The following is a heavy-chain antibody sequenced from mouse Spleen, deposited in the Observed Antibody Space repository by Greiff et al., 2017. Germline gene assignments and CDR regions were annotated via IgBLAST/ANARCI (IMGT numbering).Heavy chain of an antibody. CDR1: GYAFSSSW. CDR2: IYPGDGDT. J-gene: IGHJ2*01. CDR3: AREGDYDAFDY. V-gene: IGHV1-82*01. Sequence: VHLVESGPELVKPGASVKISCKASGYAFSSSWMNWVKQRPGKGLEWIGRIYPGDGDTNYNGKFKGKATLTADKSSSTAYMQLSSLTSEDSAVYFCAREGDYDAFDYWGQGTTLTVSS. D-gene: IGHD2-4*01.